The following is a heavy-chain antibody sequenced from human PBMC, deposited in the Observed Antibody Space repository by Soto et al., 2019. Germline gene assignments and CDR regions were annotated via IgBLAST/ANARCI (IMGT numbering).Heavy chain of an antibody. CDR3: ARVPYDFWSGSPLYGMDV. V-gene: IGHV4-31*03. Sequence: SETLSLTCTVSGGSISSGGYYWSWIRQHPGKGLEWIGYIYYSGSTYYNPSLKSRVTISVDTSKNQFSLKLSSVTAADTAVYYCARVPYDFWSGSPLYGMDVWGQGTTVTVSS. D-gene: IGHD3-3*01. CDR2: IYYSGST. CDR1: GGSISSGGYY. J-gene: IGHJ6*02.